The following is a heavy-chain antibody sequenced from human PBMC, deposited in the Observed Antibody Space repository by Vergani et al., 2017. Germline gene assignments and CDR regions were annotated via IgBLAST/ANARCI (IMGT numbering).Heavy chain of an antibody. CDR3: ARDRGRLLWFGELSPLDY. CDR1: GFTFSSYG. Sequence: QVQLVESGGGVVQPGRSLRLSCAASGFTFSSYGMHWVRQAPGKGLEWVAVIWYDGSNKYYADSVKGRFTISRDNSKNTLYLQMNSLRAEDTAVYYCARDRGRLLWFGELSPLDYWGQGTLVTVSS. D-gene: IGHD3-10*01. V-gene: IGHV3-33*01. J-gene: IGHJ4*02. CDR2: IWYDGSNK.